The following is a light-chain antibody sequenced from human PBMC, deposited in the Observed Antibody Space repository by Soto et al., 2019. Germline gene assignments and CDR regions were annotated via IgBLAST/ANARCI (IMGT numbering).Light chain of an antibody. Sequence: EIVIKQPPATRSVTQGGRATLSCRASQSIRGTLAWYQQKPGQAPRLLIHGASTRAPGFPARFSGSGSGTDFTLTISSVQSEELAVYYCQQYNNWPWTFGQGGKVDI. CDR2: GAS. CDR1: QSIRGT. V-gene: IGKV3-15*01. CDR3: QQYNNWPWT. J-gene: IGKJ1*01.